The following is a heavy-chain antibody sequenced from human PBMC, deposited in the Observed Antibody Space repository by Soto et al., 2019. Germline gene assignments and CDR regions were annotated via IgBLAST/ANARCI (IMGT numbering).Heavy chain of an antibody. CDR1: GGSISSYY. Sequence: LPETLSLTCTVSGGSISSYYWSWIRQPPGKGLEWIGYIYYSGSTNYNPSLKSRVTISVDTSKNQFSLKLSSVTAADTAVYYCARVSGGWFDPWGQGTLVTVSS. J-gene: IGHJ5*02. V-gene: IGHV4-59*01. CDR2: IYYSGST. CDR3: ARVSGGWFDP.